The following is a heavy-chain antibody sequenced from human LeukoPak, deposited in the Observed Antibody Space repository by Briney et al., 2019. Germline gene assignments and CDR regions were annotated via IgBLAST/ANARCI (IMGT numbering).Heavy chain of an antibody. CDR1: GYTFTSYG. D-gene: IGHD2-21*02. CDR2: ISAYNGDT. V-gene: IGHV1-18*01. CDR3: ARVWHCGNDCSSYWYFDL. J-gene: IGHJ2*01. Sequence: ASVKVSCKASGYTFTSYGISWVRQAPGQGLEWMGWISAYNGDTNYAQNLQGRVTMTTDTSTSTAYMELRSLRSDDTAVYYCARVWHCGNDCSSYWYFDLWGRGTLVTVSS.